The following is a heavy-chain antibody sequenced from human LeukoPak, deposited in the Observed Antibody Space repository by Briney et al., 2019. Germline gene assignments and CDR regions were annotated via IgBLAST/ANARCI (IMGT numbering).Heavy chain of an antibody. V-gene: IGHV1-8*01. CDR3: ARALRIVVVPAAWYFDP. CDR1: GYTFTSYD. CDR2: MNPNSGNT. Sequence: ASVKVSCKASGYTFTSYDINWVRQATGQGLEWMGWMNPNSGNTGYAQKFQGRVTMTRNTSISTAYMELSSLRSEDTAVYYCARALRIVVVPAAWYFDPWGRGTLVTVSS. D-gene: IGHD2-2*01. J-gene: IGHJ2*01.